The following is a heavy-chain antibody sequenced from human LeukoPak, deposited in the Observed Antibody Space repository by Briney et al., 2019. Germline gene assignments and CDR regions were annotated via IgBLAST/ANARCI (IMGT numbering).Heavy chain of an antibody. V-gene: IGHV3-7*04. D-gene: IGHD4-17*01. CDR1: GFTFSSYW. J-gene: IGHJ4*02. CDR2: IKRDGSEK. CDR3: ARGYGDSIHFDY. Sequence: GGSLRLSCAASGFTFSSYWMSWVRQAPGKGLEWVANIKRDGSEKYYVDSVKGRFTISRDNAKNSLYLQMTSLTAEEAAVYYCARGYGDSIHFDYWGQGTLVTVSS.